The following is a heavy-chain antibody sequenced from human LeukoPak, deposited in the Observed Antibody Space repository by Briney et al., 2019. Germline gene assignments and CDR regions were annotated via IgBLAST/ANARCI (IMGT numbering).Heavy chain of an antibody. CDR1: GFTFTNYL. CDR3: ARDRESNWYPYLDA. J-gene: IGHJ4*02. Sequence: GGSLRLSCATSGFTFTNYLMSWVRQAPGKGLEWVANIKEDGSTKWYVDSVRGRFTISRDNAKNSLYLQMDGLRAEDTAVYYCARDRESNWYPYLDAWGPGTLVTVSP. D-gene: IGHD6-13*01. CDR2: IKEDGSTK. V-gene: IGHV3-7*01.